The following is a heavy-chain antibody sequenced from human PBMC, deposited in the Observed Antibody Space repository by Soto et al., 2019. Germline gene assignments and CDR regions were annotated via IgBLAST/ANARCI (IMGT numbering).Heavy chain of an antibody. CDR2: IYHSGST. D-gene: IGHD1-26*01. V-gene: IGHV4-30-4*01. CDR3: ARLRWETENNWFDP. Sequence: SETLSLTCTVSGDSISSVDHYWSWIRQPPGKGLEWMGYIYHSGSTHYNPSLNSRLTISIDTSTSRFSLNLTSVSAADTAVYFCARLRWETENNWFDPWGQGALVTVSS. CDR1: GDSISSVDHY. J-gene: IGHJ5*02.